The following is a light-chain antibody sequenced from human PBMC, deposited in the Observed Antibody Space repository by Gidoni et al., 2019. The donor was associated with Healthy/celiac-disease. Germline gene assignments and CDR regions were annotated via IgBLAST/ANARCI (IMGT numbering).Light chain of an antibody. CDR2: GAS. CDR1: QSVSSN. Sequence: EIGMTQSPATLSVSPGERATLSCRASQSVSSNVAWYQQKPGQAPRLLIYGASTRATGIPARFSGSGSGTEFTLTISSLQSEDFAVYYCQKYNNWPPTWTFGQGTKVEIK. J-gene: IGKJ1*01. V-gene: IGKV3-15*01. CDR3: QKYNNWPPTWT.